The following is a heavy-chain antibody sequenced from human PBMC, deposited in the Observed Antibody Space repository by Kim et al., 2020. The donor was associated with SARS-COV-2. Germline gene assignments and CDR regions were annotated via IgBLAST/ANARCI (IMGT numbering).Heavy chain of an antibody. D-gene: IGHD3-10*01. CDR3: ASIYSMVRGVIITGGDY. J-gene: IGHJ4*02. CDR1: GFTFSSYA. Sequence: GGSLRLSCAASGFTFSSYAMHWVRQAPGKGLEWVAVISYDGSNKYYADSVKGRFTISRDNSKNTLYLQMNSLRAEDTAVYYCASIYSMVRGVIITGGDYWGQGTLVTVSS. CDR2: ISYDGSNK. V-gene: IGHV3-30*04.